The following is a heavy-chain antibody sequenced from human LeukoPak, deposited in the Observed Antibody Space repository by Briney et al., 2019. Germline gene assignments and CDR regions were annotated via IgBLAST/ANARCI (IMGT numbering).Heavy chain of an antibody. CDR3: ARASLGYSYGPYFDY. CDR2: INPNSGGT. CDR1: GYTFTGYY. J-gene: IGHJ4*02. D-gene: IGHD5-18*01. V-gene: IGHV1-2*02. Sequence: VASVKVSCKASGYTFTGYYMHWVRQAPGQGLEWMGWINPNSGGTNYAQKFQGRVTMTRDTSISTAYMELSRLRSDDTAVYYCARASLGYSYGPYFDYWGQGTLVTVSS.